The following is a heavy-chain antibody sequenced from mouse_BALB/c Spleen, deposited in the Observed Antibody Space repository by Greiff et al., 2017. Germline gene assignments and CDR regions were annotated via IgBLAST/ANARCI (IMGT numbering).Heavy chain of an antibody. J-gene: IGHJ2*01. CDR2: ISSGSSTI. V-gene: IGHV5-17*02. CDR1: GFTFSSFG. CDR3: ARWGYYGYFDY. Sequence: VQLKQSGGGLVQPGGSRKLSCAASGFTFSSFGMHWVRQAPEKGLEWVAYISSGSSTIYYADTVKGRFTISRDNPKNTLFLQMTSLRSEDTAMYYCARWGYYGYFDYWGQGTTLTVSS. D-gene: IGHD1-1*01.